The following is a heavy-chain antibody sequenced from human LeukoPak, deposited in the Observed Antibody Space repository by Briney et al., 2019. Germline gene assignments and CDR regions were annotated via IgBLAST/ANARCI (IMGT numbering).Heavy chain of an antibody. Sequence: ASVKVSCKASGYTFTSYGISWVRQAPGQGLEWMGWISAYNGNTNYAQKLQGRVTMTTDTSTSTAYMELRSLRSDDTAVYYCARPFYDILTGANWFDSWGQGTLVTVS. J-gene: IGHJ5*01. CDR1: GYTFTSYG. CDR3: ARPFYDILTGANWFDS. CDR2: ISAYNGNT. V-gene: IGHV1-18*01. D-gene: IGHD3-9*01.